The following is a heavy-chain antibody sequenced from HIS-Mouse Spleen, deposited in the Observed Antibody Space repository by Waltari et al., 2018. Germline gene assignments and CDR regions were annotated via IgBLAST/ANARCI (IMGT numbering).Heavy chain of an antibody. D-gene: IGHD7-27*01. Sequence: EVQLVESGGGLVKPGGSLRLSCAASGFTFSSYSMNWVRQAPGKGLEWVSYISSSSSYIYYAASVKGRFTISRDNAKNSLYLQVNSLRAEDTAVYYCARATKLGMGAFDIWGQGTMVTVSS. CDR1: GFTFSSYS. CDR2: ISSSSSYI. J-gene: IGHJ3*02. CDR3: ARATKLGMGAFDI. V-gene: IGHV3-21*01.